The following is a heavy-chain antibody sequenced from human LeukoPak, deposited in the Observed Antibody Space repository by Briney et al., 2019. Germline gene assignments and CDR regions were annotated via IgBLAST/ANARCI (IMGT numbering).Heavy chain of an antibody. Sequence: SETLSLTCTVSGGSISSYYWSWIRQPPGKGLEWIGYIYYSGSTNYNSSLKSRVTISVDTSKNQFSLKLSSVTAEDTAVYYCATTDYGGNYYFDYWGQGTLVTVSS. V-gene: IGHV4-59*12. CDR3: ATTDYGGNYYFDY. CDR1: GGSISSYY. CDR2: IYYSGST. J-gene: IGHJ4*02. D-gene: IGHD4-23*01.